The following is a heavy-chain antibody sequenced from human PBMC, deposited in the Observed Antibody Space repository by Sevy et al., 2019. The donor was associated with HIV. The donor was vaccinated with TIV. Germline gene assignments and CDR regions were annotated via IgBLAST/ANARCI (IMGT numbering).Heavy chain of an antibody. CDR1: GYTFTSYY. J-gene: IGHJ6*02. V-gene: IGHV1-46*01. Sequence: ASVKVSCKASGYTFTSYYMHWVRQAPGQGLEWMGIINPSGGSTSYAQKFQGRVTMTRDTSTSTFYMELSSLRSEDTAVYYCARDRNYYGSGSPYYYYGMDVWGQGTTVTVSS. CDR3: ARDRNYYGSGSPYYYYGMDV. CDR2: INPSGGST. D-gene: IGHD3-10*01.